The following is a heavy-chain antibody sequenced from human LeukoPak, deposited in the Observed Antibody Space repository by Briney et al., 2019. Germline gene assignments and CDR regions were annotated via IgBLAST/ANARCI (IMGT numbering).Heavy chain of an antibody. CDR1: GGSISDYY. CDR3: ARDLSSLTGAFDI. J-gene: IGHJ3*02. D-gene: IGHD3-16*02. Sequence: TSSETLSLTCTVSGGSISDYYWNWIRQPPGKGLEWIGLIYYSGSTNYNPSLKSRVTISVDTSKNQFSLKLSSVTAADTAVYYCARDLSSLTGAFDIWGQGTMVTVSS. CDR2: IYYSGST. V-gene: IGHV4-59*01.